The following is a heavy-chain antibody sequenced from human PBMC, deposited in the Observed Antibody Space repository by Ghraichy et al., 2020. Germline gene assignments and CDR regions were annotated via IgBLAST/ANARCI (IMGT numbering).Heavy chain of an antibody. CDR1: GFIFSSYS. V-gene: IGHV3-21*01. CDR2: INGRSSFI. J-gene: IGHJ4*02. D-gene: IGHD1-26*01. CDR3: ARVVGYSGSYYADF. Sequence: GSLRLSCVGSGFIFSSYSMRWVRQAPGQGLEWVSYINGRSSFIYYADSVKGRFTTSRDNAKNSMYLQMNSLRVEDTGVYYCARVVGYSGSYYADFWGQGTLVTVSS.